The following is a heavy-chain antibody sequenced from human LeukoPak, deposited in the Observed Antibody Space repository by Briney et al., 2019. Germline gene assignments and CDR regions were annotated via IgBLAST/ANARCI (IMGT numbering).Heavy chain of an antibody. D-gene: IGHD2-15*01. V-gene: IGHV4-38-2*02. J-gene: IGHJ2*01. CDR3: ARVEVPRDINDWYFDL. CDR2: LYHSGTT. Sequence: SETLSLTCTVPGYSIAHGFFWAWIRQPPGGGLEWIGSLYHSGTTYYNTSPKSRISTSVDTSKNQFSLKLRLVTAAHTAVYYCARVEVPRDINDWYFDLWGRGTLVTVSS. CDR1: GYSIAHGFF.